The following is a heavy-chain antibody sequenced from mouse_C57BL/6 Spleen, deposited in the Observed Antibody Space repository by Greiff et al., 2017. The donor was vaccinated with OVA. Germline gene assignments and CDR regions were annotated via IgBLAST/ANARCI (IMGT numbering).Heavy chain of an antibody. Sequence: VQLVESGGGLVKPGGSLKLSCAASGFTFSSYAMSWVRQTPEKRLEWVATISDGGSYTYYPDNVKGRFTISRDNAKNNLYLQMSHLKSEDTAMYYCAREAYYSNPYFDYWGQGTTLTVSS. CDR2: ISDGGSYT. V-gene: IGHV5-4*01. D-gene: IGHD2-5*01. CDR1: GFTFSSYA. CDR3: AREAYYSNPYFDY. J-gene: IGHJ2*01.